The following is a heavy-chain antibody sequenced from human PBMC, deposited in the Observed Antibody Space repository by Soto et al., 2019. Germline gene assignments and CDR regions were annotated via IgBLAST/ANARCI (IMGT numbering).Heavy chain of an antibody. Sequence: SQTLSLTCTVSGGSISSGGYYWSWIRQHPGKGLEWIGYTYYSGSTYYNPSLKSRVTISVDTSKNQFSLKLSSVTAADTAVYYCARDATPVIHPSIFDYLGQGTLVTGSS. V-gene: IGHV4-31*03. CDR3: ARDATPVIHPSIFDY. CDR2: TYYSGST. CDR1: GGSISSGGYY. J-gene: IGHJ4*02. D-gene: IGHD3-22*01.